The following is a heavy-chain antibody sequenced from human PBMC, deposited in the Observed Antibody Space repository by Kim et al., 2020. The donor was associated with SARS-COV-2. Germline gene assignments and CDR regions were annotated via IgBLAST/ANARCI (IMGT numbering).Heavy chain of an antibody. CDR1: GYTFTSYY. D-gene: IGHD3-3*01. Sequence: ASVKVSCKASGYTFTSYYMHWVQQAPGQGLEWMGIINPSGGSTSYAQKFQGRVTMTRDTSTSTVYMELSSLRSEDTAVYYCARDSFTIFGDYYYGMDVWGQGTTVTVSS. V-gene: IGHV1-46*01. CDR3: ARDSFTIFGDYYYGMDV. J-gene: IGHJ6*02. CDR2: INPSGGST.